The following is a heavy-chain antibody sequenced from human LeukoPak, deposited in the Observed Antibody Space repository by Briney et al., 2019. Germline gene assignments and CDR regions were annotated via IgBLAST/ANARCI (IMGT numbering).Heavy chain of an antibody. CDR1: GFTFTSYG. CDR2: ISGSGGST. J-gene: IGHJ4*02. V-gene: IGHV3-23*01. D-gene: IGHD3-10*01. Sequence: GGSLRLSCAASGFTFTSYGMSWVRQAPGKGLEWVSGISGSGGSTYYAGSVKGRFTISRDNSKNTLYLQMNSLRSEDTAVYYCTKGPRTVRFGDRHKGIFDYWGQGTLVTVSS. CDR3: TKGPRTVRFGDRHKGIFDY.